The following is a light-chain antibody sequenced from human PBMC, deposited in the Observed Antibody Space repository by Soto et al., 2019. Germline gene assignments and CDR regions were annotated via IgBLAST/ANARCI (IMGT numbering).Light chain of an antibody. CDR3: SSYTSSSTPYV. CDR2: DVT. Sequence: QYALTQPASVSGSPGQSITISCTGTSSDVGGYNYVSWYQQHPVKAPKLMIYDVTNRPSGVSDRFSGSKSGNTASLTISGLQAEDEADYYCSSYTSSSTPYVFGTGTKVTV. V-gene: IGLV2-14*01. J-gene: IGLJ1*01. CDR1: SSDVGGYNY.